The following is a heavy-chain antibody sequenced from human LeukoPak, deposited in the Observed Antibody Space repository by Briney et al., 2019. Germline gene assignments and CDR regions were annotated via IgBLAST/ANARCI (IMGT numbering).Heavy chain of an antibody. D-gene: IGHD1-26*01. CDR3: AKDTIAGVSWVFDY. Sequence: GGSLRLSCAASGFIFSSYAMSWVRQAPGKGLEWVSAISGGGGSTYYADSVKGRFTISRDNSKNTLYLQMNSLRAEDTAVYYCAKDTIAGVSWVFDYWGQGTLVTVSS. V-gene: IGHV3-23*01. CDR2: ISGGGGST. CDR1: GFIFSSYA. J-gene: IGHJ4*02.